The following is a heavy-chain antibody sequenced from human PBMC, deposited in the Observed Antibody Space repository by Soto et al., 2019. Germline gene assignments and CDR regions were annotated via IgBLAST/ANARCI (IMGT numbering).Heavy chain of an antibody. J-gene: IGHJ6*02. CDR2: ISGSAITT. Sequence: EVQLLDSGGGLVQPGGSLRLSCAASGFTFSSYAMSWVRQAPGKGLEWVSAISGSAITTYYADSVKGRFTISRDNSKNTVYLQMNSLRAEHTAISYCAKVIVARGGMDVWGRGTTVTVSS. CDR1: GFTFSSYA. V-gene: IGHV3-23*01. D-gene: IGHD6-6*01. CDR3: AKVIVARGGMDV.